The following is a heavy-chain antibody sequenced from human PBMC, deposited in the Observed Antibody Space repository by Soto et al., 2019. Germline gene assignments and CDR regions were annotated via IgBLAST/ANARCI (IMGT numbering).Heavy chain of an antibody. CDR1: GYTFTSYD. Sequence: ASVKVSCKASGYTFTSYDINWVRQATGQGLEWMGWMNPNSGNTGYAQKFQGRVTMTRNTSISTAYMELSSLRSEDTAVYYCARGVLRYFDWLLSNAFDIWGQGTMVPSPQ. J-gene: IGHJ3*02. CDR2: MNPNSGNT. V-gene: IGHV1-8*01. D-gene: IGHD3-9*01. CDR3: ARGVLRYFDWLLSNAFDI.